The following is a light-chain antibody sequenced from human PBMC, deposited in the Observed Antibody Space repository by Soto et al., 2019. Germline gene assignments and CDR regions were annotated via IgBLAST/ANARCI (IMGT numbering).Light chain of an antibody. V-gene: IGKV3-20*01. Sequence: EIVLTQSPGPLSLSPGERATLSCRTSQSVSSRYSAWYQQKPGQAPSLLIYGASSRPTGIPDRFSGSGSVTDFTLAISRLEPEDFAVYYCQQYGSSPPYTFGQGTKLEIK. CDR1: QSVSSRY. CDR3: QQYGSSPPYT. J-gene: IGKJ2*01. CDR2: GAS.